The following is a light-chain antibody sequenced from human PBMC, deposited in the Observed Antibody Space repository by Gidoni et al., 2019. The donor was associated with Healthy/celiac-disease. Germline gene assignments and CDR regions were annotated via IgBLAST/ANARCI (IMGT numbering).Light chain of an antibody. J-gene: IGKJ2*01. CDR1: QSVSSN. V-gene: IGKV3-15*01. CDR3: QQYNNWHPHT. Sequence: EIVLTQSPATLSVSPGERATLSCRASQSVSSNLAWYQQKPGQDPRLLIYGASTRATGIPARFSGSGSGTEFTLTISSLQSEDFAVYYCQQYNNWHPHTFGQGTKLEIK. CDR2: GAS.